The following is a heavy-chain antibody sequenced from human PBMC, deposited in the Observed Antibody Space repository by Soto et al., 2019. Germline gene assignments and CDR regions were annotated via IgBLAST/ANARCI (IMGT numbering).Heavy chain of an antibody. V-gene: IGHV1-69*06. CDR2: IIPIFGTA. D-gene: IGHD1-26*01. CDR3: ARDLSSGSYEDWFDP. J-gene: IGHJ5*02. CDR1: GGTFRSYA. Sequence: GASVKVSCKASGGTFRSYAMSWVRQAPGQGLEWMGGIIPIFGTANYAQKFQGRVTITADKSTSTAYMELSSLRSEDTAVYYCARDLSSGSYEDWFDPWGQGTLVNVSS.